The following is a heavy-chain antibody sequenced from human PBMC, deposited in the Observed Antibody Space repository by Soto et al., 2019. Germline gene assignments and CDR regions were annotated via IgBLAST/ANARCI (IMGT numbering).Heavy chain of an antibody. CDR2: IIPIFRTT. V-gene: IGHV1-69*12. J-gene: IGHJ5*02. Sequence: QVQLVQSGAEVKKPGSSVKVSCKASGGTFSNYGISWVRQAPGQGLEWMGGIIPIFRTTKFAQKFQGRITIAADESTTTAYMELNSLTSGDTAVYYCARAVTGGGGWFDPWGQGTLVTVSS. CDR1: GGTFSNYG. CDR3: ARAVTGGGGWFDP. D-gene: IGHD7-27*01.